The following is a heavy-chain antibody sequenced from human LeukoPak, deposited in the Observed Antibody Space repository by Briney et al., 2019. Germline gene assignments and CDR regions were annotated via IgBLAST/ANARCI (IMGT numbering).Heavy chain of an antibody. J-gene: IGHJ5*02. V-gene: IGHV4-39*05. D-gene: IGHD3-3*01. CDR3: AGLDYDFWSGYYANNWFDP. Sequence: PETPSRVCPVSGGFIGSRSYDWGRIREPAGKGLEWRGGIYSSGSRYKKTSLKSRVTISVDTSKNQFSLKLSSVNAADTAVYYCAGLDYDFWSGYYANNWFDPWGKGTLVTVSS. CDR2: IYSSGSR. CDR1: GGFIGSRSYD.